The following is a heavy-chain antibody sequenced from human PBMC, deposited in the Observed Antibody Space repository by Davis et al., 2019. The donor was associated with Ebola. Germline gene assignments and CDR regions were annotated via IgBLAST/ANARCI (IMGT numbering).Heavy chain of an antibody. CDR3: ASLDSSGWGLDY. CDR1: GFAFSNDW. D-gene: IGHD6-19*01. J-gene: IGHJ4*02. Sequence: PGGSLRLSCSASGFAFSNDWMDWVRQAPGKGLEWVSVIYSGGSTYYADSVKGRFTISRHNSKNTLYLQMNSLRAEDTAVYYCASLDSSGWGLDYWGQGTLVTVSS. CDR2: IYSGGST. V-gene: IGHV3-53*04.